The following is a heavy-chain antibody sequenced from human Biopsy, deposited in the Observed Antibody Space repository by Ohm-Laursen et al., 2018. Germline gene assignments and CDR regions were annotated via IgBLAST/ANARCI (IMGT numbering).Heavy chain of an antibody. CDR1: GYTFIAYN. CDR2: ISPSSGGT. CDR3: ARDIMNPIGGLAARSDVFDV. J-gene: IGHJ3*01. D-gene: IGHD3-16*01. V-gene: IGHV1-2*02. Sequence: ASVKVSCKASGYTFIAYNIHWVRQAPGQGLEWMGWISPSSGGTNYAQKFQGRVTMIRDTSATTGYMELSSLRSDDTAVYYRARDIMNPIGGLAARSDVFDVWGQGTMVTVSS.